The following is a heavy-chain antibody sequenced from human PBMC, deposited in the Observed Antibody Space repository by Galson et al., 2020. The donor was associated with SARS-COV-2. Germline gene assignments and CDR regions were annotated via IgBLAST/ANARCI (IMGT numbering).Heavy chain of an antibody. D-gene: IGHD3-22*01. J-gene: IGHJ3*02. Sequence: ASVKVSCKASGYTFSSYAISWVRQAPGQGLEWMGWISAYNGKKNYAQNLQGRVTMTTDTSTSTAYMELRSLRSDDTAVYYCARGLLANYYDSSGNAAFEIWGQGTMVTVSS. CDR3: ARGLLANYYDSSGNAAFEI. CDR1: GYTFSSYA. V-gene: IGHV1-18*04. CDR2: ISAYNGKK.